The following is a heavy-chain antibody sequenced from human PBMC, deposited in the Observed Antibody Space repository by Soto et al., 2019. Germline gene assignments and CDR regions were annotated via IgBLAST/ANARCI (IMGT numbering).Heavy chain of an antibody. CDR3: AKNRGSGKPFYYDMDV. V-gene: IGHV3-23*01. J-gene: IGHJ6*02. CDR2: IRSDGDRT. CDR1: GLTFSGYA. D-gene: IGHD3-10*01. Sequence: EVQLLEAGGGLVQPGGSLRLSCAGSGLTFSGYAMTWVRQLPGKRLEWVSSIRSDGDRTSYADSVEGRFTILRDDSKNTVYRQMDSLRAEDTAVYHCAKNRGSGKPFYYDMDVWGQGTTVTVSS.